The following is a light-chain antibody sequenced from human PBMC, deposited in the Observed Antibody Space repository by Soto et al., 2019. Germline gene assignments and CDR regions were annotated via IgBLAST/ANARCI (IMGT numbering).Light chain of an antibody. V-gene: IGKV3-20*01. Sequence: EIVLTQSPGTLSLSPGERATLSCRSSESVTDNQLAWYQQKPGQGPRLLIYAISTRATGVPDRFSGSGSGTDFTLTISRLEPEDFAMHYCQQYGTSRWTFAQGTKVDIK. CDR1: ESVTDNQ. CDR2: AIS. J-gene: IGKJ1*01. CDR3: QQYGTSRWT.